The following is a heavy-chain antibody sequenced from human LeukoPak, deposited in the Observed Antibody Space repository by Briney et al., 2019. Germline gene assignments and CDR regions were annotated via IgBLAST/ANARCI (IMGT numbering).Heavy chain of an antibody. J-gene: IGHJ4*02. CDR1: GGSISSGGYY. CDR3: ARHETYYDYVWGSYRLYYFDS. V-gene: IGHV4-30-2*03. CDR2: IYHSGST. D-gene: IGHD3-16*02. Sequence: SETLSLTCTVSGGSISSGGYYWSWIRQPPGKGLEWIGYIYHSGSTYYNPSLKSRVTISVDTSKNQFSLRLSSVTAADTAVYYCARHETYYDYVWGSYRLYYFDSWGQGTLVTVSS.